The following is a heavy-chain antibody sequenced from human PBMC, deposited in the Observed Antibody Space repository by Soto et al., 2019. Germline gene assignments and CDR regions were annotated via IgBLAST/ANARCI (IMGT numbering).Heavy chain of an antibody. Sequence: SVKVSCKASGGTFSIYPISWARQYPEQGLEWMGGIIPIFGTANYAQKFQGRVTITADESTSTAYMELSSLRSEDTAVYYRARAAGGGSGYYYGMDVWGQGTTVTVSS. D-gene: IGHD3-10*01. CDR3: ARAAGGGSGYYYGMDV. J-gene: IGHJ6*02. CDR1: GGTFSIYP. V-gene: IGHV1-69*13. CDR2: IIPIFGTA.